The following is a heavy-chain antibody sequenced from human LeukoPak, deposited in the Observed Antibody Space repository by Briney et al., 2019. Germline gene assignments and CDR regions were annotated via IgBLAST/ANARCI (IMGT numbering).Heavy chain of an antibody. D-gene: IGHD3-3*01. CDR3: AAGKSDFWSGYVPGDACDI. V-gene: IGHV1-58*02. J-gene: IGHJ3*02. CDR1: GFTFTSSA. CDR2: IVVGSGNT. Sequence: TSVKVSCKASGFTFTSSAMQWVRQARGQRLEWIGWIVVGSGNTNYAQKFQERVTITRDMSTSTAYMELSGLRSEDTAVYYCAAGKSDFWSGYVPGDACDIWGQGTMVTVSS.